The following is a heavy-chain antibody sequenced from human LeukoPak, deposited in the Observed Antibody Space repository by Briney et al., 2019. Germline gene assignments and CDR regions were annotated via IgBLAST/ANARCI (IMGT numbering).Heavy chain of an antibody. J-gene: IGHJ4*02. V-gene: IGHV1-69*13. CDR1: GGTFSSYA. D-gene: IGHD3-22*01. Sequence: GASVKVSCKASGGTFSSYAISWVRQAPGQGLEWMGGIIPIFGTANYAQKFQGRVTITADESTSTAYMELSSLRSEDTAVYYCARRYYYDSSGYKAFDYWGQGTLVTVSS. CDR3: ARRYYYDSSGYKAFDY. CDR2: IIPIFGTA.